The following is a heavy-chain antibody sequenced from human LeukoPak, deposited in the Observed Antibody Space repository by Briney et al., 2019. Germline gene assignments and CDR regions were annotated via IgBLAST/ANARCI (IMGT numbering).Heavy chain of an antibody. D-gene: IGHD2-8*02. CDR1: GFTFSDYY. J-gene: IGHJ6*02. CDR2: ISGSGSTI. CDR3: ARLTDLYGMDV. V-gene: IGHV3-11*01. Sequence: GGSLRPSCAASGFTFSDYYMSWIRQAPGKGLEWVSYISGSGSTIYYADSVKGRFTISRDNAKNSLYLHMNSLRAEDTAVYYCARLTDLYGMDVWGQGTTVTVSS.